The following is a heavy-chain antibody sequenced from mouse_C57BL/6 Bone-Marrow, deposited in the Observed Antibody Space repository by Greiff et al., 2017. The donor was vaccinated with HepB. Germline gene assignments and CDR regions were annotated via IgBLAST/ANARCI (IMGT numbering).Heavy chain of an antibody. CDR1: GYTFTDYY. J-gene: IGHJ4*01. V-gene: IGHV1-26*01. CDR2: INPNNGGT. CDR3: ARFYDYDGYAMDY. Sequence: EVQLQQSGPELVKPGASVKLSCKASGYTFTDYYMNWVKQSHGKSLEWIGDINPNNGGTSYNQKFKGKATLTVDKSSSTAYMELRSLTSEDSAVYYCARFYDYDGYAMDYWGQGTSVTVSS. D-gene: IGHD2-4*01.